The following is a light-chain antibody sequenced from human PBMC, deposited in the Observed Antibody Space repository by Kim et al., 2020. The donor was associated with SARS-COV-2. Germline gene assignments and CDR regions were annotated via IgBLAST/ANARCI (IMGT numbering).Light chain of an antibody. CDR2: GAS. Sequence: SPGERVTIAREASQRVSSNLAWYQHKPGQAPRLLICGASARATGFPARFSGGGSGTDFTLTISSLQSEDFALCYCHQYNDWPPGDTFGQGTKLEI. J-gene: IGKJ2*01. V-gene: IGKV3-15*01. CDR1: QRVSSN. CDR3: HQYNDWPPGDT.